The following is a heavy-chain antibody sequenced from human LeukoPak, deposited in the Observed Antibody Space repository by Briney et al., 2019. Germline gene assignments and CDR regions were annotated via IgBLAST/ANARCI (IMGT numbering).Heavy chain of an antibody. CDR2: TNWDGTNT. D-gene: IGHD3-22*01. Sequence: PGGSLRLSCVASGFTFDDYAMLWVRQAPGKGLEWVCLTNWDGTNTLCAGSVKGRFTISRDNNKSSLFLQMNSLKPEDTALYYCAKGDSGHDSIFHPPGAFDSWGQGTLVTVSS. CDR3: AKGDSGHDSIFHPPGAFDS. CDR1: GFTFDDYA. V-gene: IGHV3-43D*03. J-gene: IGHJ4*02.